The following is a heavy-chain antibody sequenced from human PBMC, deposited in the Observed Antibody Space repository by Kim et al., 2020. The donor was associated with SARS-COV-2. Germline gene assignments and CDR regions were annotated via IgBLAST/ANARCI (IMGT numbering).Heavy chain of an antibody. Sequence: GGSLRLSCIASEFTFSNYAIHWVRQAPGKGLEWVTGLSSDGSYTYYLDSVKGRFTVSRDISKSSMYLQMDSLRDDDTAVYFCARSDGSYSGDAFDIWGQGTVVTVSS. V-gene: IGHV3-30*04. CDR2: LSSDGSYT. CDR1: EFTFSNYA. J-gene: IGHJ3*02. CDR3: ARSDGSYSGDAFDI. D-gene: IGHD1-26*01.